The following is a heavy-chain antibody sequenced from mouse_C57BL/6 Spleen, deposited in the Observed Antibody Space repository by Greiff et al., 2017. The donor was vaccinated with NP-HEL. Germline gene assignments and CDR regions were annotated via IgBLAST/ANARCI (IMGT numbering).Heavy chain of an antibody. D-gene: IGHD1-1*01. J-gene: IGHJ4*01. CDR1: GYTFTDYY. V-gene: IGHV1-19*01. CDR3: ARNPLYYYGSIPYYYAMDY. Sequence: EVKLVESGPVLVKPGASVKMSCKASGYTFTDYYMNWVKQSHGKSLEWIGVINPYNGGTSYNQKFKGKATLTVDKSSSTAYMELNSLTSEDSAVYYCARNPLYYYGSIPYYYAMDYWGQGTSVTVSS. CDR2: INPYNGGT.